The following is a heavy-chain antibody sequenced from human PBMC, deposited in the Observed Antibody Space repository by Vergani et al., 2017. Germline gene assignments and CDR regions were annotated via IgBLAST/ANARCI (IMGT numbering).Heavy chain of an antibody. CDR3: ARSQGDYWYFDL. V-gene: IGHV4-38-2*01. Sequence: QVQLQQWGGGLLKPSETLSLTCSVSGYSIGSGFYWAWIRQSPGEGLQWLTSIHNRGKTYHNPSLKSRFSVSLDTSKNRFSLNLTSVTATDTAVYYCARSQGDYWYFDLWGPGSLVTVSS. D-gene: IGHD2-21*01. J-gene: IGHJ2*01. CDR2: IHNRGKT. CDR1: GYSIGSGFY.